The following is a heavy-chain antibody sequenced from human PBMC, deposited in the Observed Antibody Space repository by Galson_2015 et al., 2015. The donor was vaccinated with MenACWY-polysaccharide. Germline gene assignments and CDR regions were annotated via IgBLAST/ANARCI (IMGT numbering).Heavy chain of an antibody. CDR2: IYYGGST. CDR1: GGSISSRSYY. D-gene: IGHD5-12*01. CDR3: ARQGGSGRSHDY. Sequence: EILSLTCTVSGGSISSRSYYWGWIRQPPGKGLEWIGTIYYGGSTYYNPSLKSRVTISVDTSKNQFSLKLTSVTAADTAVYYCARQGGSGRSHDYWGQGTLVTVSS. V-gene: IGHV4-39*01. J-gene: IGHJ4*02.